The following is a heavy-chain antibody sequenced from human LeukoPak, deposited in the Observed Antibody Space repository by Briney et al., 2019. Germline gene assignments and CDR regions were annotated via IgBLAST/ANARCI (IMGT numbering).Heavy chain of an antibody. V-gene: IGHV4-4*07. CDR1: GGSISSYY. J-gene: IGHJ3*02. D-gene: IGHD3-9*01. CDR3: ARALVDYDILTGYFPGAFDI. Sequence: SETLSLTCTVSGGSISSYYWSWIRQPAGKGLEWIGRIYTSGSTNYNPSLKSRVTISVDTSKNQFSLKLSSVTAADTAVYYCARALVDYDILTGYFPGAFDIWGQGTMVTVSS. CDR2: IYTSGST.